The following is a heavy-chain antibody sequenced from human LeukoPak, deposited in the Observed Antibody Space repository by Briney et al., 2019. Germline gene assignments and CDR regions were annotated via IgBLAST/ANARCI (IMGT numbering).Heavy chain of an antibody. CDR3: ARFGSNSGIDAFDI. V-gene: IGHV3-53*01. Sequence: PGGSLRLSCAASGFTVSSNYMSWVRQAPGKGLEWVSVIYSGGSTYYADSVKGRFTISRDNAKNSLYLQMNSLRAEDTAVYYCARFGSNSGIDAFDIWGQGTMVTVSS. CDR1: GFTVSSNY. CDR2: IYSGGST. D-gene: IGHD4-11*01. J-gene: IGHJ3*02.